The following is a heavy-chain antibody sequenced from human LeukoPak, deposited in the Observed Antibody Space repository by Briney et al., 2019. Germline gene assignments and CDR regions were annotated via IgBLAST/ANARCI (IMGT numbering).Heavy chain of an antibody. J-gene: IGHJ6*03. CDR2: ISSSSSYI. CDR3: ARDSSNADNSMVRGGVSMDV. Sequence: TSGGSLRLSCAASGFTFSSYSMNWVRQAPGKGLEWVSSISSSSSYIYYADSVKGRFTISRDNAKNSLYLQMNSLRAEDTAVYYCARDSSNADNSMVRGGVSMDVWGKGTTVTVSS. CDR1: GFTFSSYS. D-gene: IGHD3-10*01. V-gene: IGHV3-21*01.